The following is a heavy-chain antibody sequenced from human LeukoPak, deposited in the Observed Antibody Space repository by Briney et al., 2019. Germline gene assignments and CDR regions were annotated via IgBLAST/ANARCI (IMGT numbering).Heavy chain of an antibody. CDR1: GFTVSSNY. J-gene: IGHJ3*02. D-gene: IGHD3-10*01. Sequence: PTGGSLRLSCAASGFTVSSNYMSWVRQAPGKGLEWVSVIYSGGSTYYADSVKGRFTISRDNSKNTLYLQMNSLRAEDTAVYYCASTMVRGGRPRQTGGAFDIWGQGTMVTVSS. CDR3: ASTMVRGGRPRQTGGAFDI. CDR2: IYSGGST. V-gene: IGHV3-66*01.